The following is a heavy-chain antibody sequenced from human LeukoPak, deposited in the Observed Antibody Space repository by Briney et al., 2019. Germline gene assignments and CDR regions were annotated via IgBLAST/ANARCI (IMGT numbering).Heavy chain of an antibody. V-gene: IGHV3-11*06. CDR2: ISSSSSYT. J-gene: IGHJ4*02. D-gene: IGHD1-26*01. CDR1: GFTFSDYY. CDR3: ARVLKWELSFDY. Sequence: GGSLRLSCAASGFTFSDYYMSWIRQAPGKGLEWVSYISSSSSYTNYADSVKGRFTISRDNAKSSLYLQMNSLRAEDTAVYYCARVLKWELSFDYWGQGTLVTVSS.